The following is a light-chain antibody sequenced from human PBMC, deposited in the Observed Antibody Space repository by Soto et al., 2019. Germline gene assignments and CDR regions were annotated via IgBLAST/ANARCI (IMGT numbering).Light chain of an antibody. CDR2: DTD. CDR3: FLSFGPARV. Sequence: QAVVTQEPSVTVSPGGTVTLTCASSVGAVTFGHNPYWFQQKPGQAPRTLIFDTDNKHSWTPARFSGSLLGDKAALTLSGAQPEDEADYYCFLSFGPARVFGGGTKLTVL. V-gene: IGLV7-46*01. J-gene: IGLJ3*02. CDR1: VGAVTFGHN.